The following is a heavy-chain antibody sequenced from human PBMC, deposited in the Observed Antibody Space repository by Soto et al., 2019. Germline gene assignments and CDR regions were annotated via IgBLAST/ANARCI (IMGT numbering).Heavy chain of an antibody. J-gene: IGHJ4*02. CDR1: GFTFSSYA. CDR3: AKDHQRTIFGVVISALDYFDY. V-gene: IGHV3-23*01. D-gene: IGHD3-3*01. CDR2: ISGSGGST. Sequence: PGGSLRLSCAASGFTFSSYAMSWVRQAPGKGLEWVSAISGSGGSTYYADSVKGRFTISRDNSKNTLYLQMNSLRAEDTAVYYCAKDHQRTIFGVVISALDYFDYWGQGTLVTVSS.